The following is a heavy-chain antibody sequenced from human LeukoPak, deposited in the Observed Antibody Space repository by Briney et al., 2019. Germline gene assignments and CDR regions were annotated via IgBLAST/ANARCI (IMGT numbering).Heavy chain of an antibody. V-gene: IGHV4-31*11. CDR3: ARAPVATPSEFDY. J-gene: IGHJ4*02. Sequence: SDTLSLTCAVSGDSISSVGYWWSWIRQHPGKGPEWIGYISYGGKADYNPSLKSRVAISADTPKNQFSLKLSSTTAADTAVYYCARAPVATPSEFDYWGQGTLVAVSS. CDR2: ISYGGKA. D-gene: IGHD5-12*01. CDR1: GDSISSVGYW.